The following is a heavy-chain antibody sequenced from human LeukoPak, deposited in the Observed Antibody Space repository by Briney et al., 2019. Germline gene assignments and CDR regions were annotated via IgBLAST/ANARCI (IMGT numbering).Heavy chain of an antibody. D-gene: IGHD2-2*01. CDR2: INPNSGGT. V-gene: IGHV1-2*02. CDR1: GYTFTCYY. J-gene: IGHJ4*02. CDR3: ARGTLVVPAAKRGSKNYYFDY. Sequence: ASVKVSCKASGYTFTCYYMHWVRQAPGQGLEWMGWINPNSGGTNYAQKFQGRVTMTRDTSISTAYMELSRLRSDDTAVYYCARGTLVVPAAKRGSKNYYFDYWGQGTLVTVSS.